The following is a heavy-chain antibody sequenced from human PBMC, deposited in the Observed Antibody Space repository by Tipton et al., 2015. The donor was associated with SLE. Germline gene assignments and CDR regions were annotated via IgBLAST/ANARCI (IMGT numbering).Heavy chain of an antibody. D-gene: IGHD2-8*02. V-gene: IGHV4-59*01. Sequence: TLSLTCTVSGGSLGSYFWSWIRQPPGKGLEWIGCVYYSGSTTYIPSLKGRLTISVDTSKNQFSLKLRSVTAADTAVYYCARMDCTGGVCYRGYFYGMDVWGQGTTVTVSS. CDR2: VYYSGST. CDR1: GGSLGSYF. CDR3: ARMDCTGGVCYRGYFYGMDV. J-gene: IGHJ6*02.